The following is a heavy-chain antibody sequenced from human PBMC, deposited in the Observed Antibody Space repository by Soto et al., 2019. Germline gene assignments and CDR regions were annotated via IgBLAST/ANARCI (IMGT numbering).Heavy chain of an antibody. CDR2: IYPGNSET. D-gene: IGHD6-19*01. CDR3: ARLAGIAVAGTHDAFEI. Sequence: PGESLKISCKGSGYNFPDYCIAWVRQMPGKDLEWMGFIYPGNSETRYSPSFQGQVTISADKSLSTAHLQWGSLKASDTAMYYCARLAGIAVAGTHDAFEIQGQGTIVTVSS. J-gene: IGHJ3*02. CDR1: GYNFPDYC. V-gene: IGHV5-51*01.